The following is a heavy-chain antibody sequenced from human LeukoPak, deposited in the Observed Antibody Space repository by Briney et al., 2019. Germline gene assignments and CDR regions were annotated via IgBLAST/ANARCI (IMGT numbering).Heavy chain of an antibody. J-gene: IGHJ4*02. D-gene: IGHD3-16*02. CDR2: INHSGST. CDR3: ARRSTKGNYDYVWGSYRPTYYFDY. Sequence: SETLSLTCAVYGGSFSGYYWSWIRQPPGKGLEWIGEINHSGSTNCNPSLKSRVTISVDTSKNQFSLKLSSVTAADTAVYYCARRSTKGNYDYVWGSYRPTYYFDYWGQGTLVTVSS. V-gene: IGHV4-34*01. CDR1: GGSFSGYY.